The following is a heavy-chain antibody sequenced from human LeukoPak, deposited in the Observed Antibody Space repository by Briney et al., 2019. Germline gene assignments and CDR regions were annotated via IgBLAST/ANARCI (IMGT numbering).Heavy chain of an antibody. D-gene: IGHD6-19*01. J-gene: IGHJ4*02. CDR3: ARHSSGSGGAFQY. CDR1: GGSISSYY. Sequence: PSETLSLTCTDSGGSISSYYWSWIRQPPGKGLEWIGYIYYSGSTNYNPSLKSRVTISVDTSKDQFSLKLSSVTAADTAVYYCARHSSGSGGAFQYWGQGTPVTVSS. V-gene: IGHV4-59*08. CDR2: IYYSGST.